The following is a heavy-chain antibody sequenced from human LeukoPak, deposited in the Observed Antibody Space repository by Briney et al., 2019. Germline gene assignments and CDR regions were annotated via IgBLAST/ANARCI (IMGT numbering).Heavy chain of an antibody. CDR1: GGTFSSYA. D-gene: IGHD2-2*01. Sequence: SVKVSCKASGGTFSSYAISWVLQAPGQGLEWMGGIIPIFGTANYAQKFRGRVTITADESTSTAYMELSSLRSEDTAVYYCANPGTEYQLSPWGQGTLVTVSS. CDR3: ANPGTEYQLSP. V-gene: IGHV1-69*01. CDR2: IIPIFGTA. J-gene: IGHJ5*02.